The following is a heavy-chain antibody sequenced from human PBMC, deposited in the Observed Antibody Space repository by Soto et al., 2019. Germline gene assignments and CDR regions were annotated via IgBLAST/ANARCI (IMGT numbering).Heavy chain of an antibody. CDR3: AIRASGSYHFDY. J-gene: IGHJ4*02. D-gene: IGHD1-26*01. V-gene: IGHV1-69*01. Sequence: QVQLVQSGAEVKKPGSSVNVSCKASGGTFSSYAISWVRQAPGQGLEWMGGIIPIFGTANYAQKFQGRVTITADESTSAADMELSSLISEDTAVYYCAIRASGSYHFDYWGQGTLVTVSS. CDR2: IIPIFGTA. CDR1: GGTFSSYA.